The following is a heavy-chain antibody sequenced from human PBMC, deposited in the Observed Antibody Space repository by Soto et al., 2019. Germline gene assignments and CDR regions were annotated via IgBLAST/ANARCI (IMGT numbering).Heavy chain of an antibody. Sequence: QVQLQESGPGLVKPSETLSLTCTVSGGSVSSASDCWNWIRHPPGKGLEWIGYIYNTGSTNYNPSPTSRVTISVDTSKNRFSLNLNSVTAADTAMYYCARAKKNYYDGGGYPVDSWGQGTLVTVSS. CDR2: IYNTGST. V-gene: IGHV4-61*01. J-gene: IGHJ5*01. CDR1: GGSVSSASDC. CDR3: ARAKKNYYDGGGYPVDS. D-gene: IGHD3-22*01.